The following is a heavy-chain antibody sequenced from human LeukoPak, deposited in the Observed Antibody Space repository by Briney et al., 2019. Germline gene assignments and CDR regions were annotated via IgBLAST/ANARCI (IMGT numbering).Heavy chain of an antibody. CDR3: ARGSIDYDSSGYPLGY. D-gene: IGHD3-22*01. CDR1: GGTFSSYA. Sequence: GASVTVSCKASGGTFSSYAISWVRQAPGQGLEWRGGIIPIFGTANYAQKFQGRVTITTDESTSTAYMELSSLRSEDTAVYYCARGSIDYDSSGYPLGYWGQGTLVTVSS. CDR2: IIPIFGTA. V-gene: IGHV1-69*05. J-gene: IGHJ4*02.